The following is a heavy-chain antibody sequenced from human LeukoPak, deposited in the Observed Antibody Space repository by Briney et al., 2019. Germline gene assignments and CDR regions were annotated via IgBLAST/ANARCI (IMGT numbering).Heavy chain of an antibody. J-gene: IGHJ4*02. CDR1: GGSISSYY. V-gene: IGHV4-59*01. CDR3: ARTVGSRTINY. CDR2: IYYSGST. Sequence: SETLSLTCTVSGGSISSYYWSWIRQPPGKGLEWIGYIYYSGSTNYNPSLKSRVTISVDTSKNQFSLKLSSVTAADTAVYYCARTVGSRTINYWGQGTLVTVSS. D-gene: IGHD5-24*01.